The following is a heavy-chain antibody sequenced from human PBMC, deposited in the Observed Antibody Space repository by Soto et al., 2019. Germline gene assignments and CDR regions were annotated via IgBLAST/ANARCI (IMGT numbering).Heavy chain of an antibody. V-gene: IGHV1-18*04. J-gene: IGHJ6*02. CDR2: VSPYDGKT. CDR3: ARGGYYDSSGSRNYHYYGLKV. Sequence: QAQLMQSGAEVKRPGASVKVSCRSSAYTFISYGITWVRQAPGQGLEWLGWVSPYDGKTNYAPSFQGRVYMSTDTSANTAYMELRSLRVDDTANYYCARGGYYDSSGSRNYHYYGLKVWGQGTTVTVS. CDR1: AYTFISYG. D-gene: IGHD3-22*01.